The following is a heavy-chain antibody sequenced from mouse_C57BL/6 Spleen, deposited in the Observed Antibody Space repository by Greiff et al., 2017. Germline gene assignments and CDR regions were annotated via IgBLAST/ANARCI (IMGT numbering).Heavy chain of an antibody. Sequence: VQLQQSGPALVKPGASVKISCKASGYTFTDYYMNWVKQSHGKSLEWIGDINPNNGGTSYNQKFKGKATLTVDKSSSTAYMELRSLTSEDSAVYYCARSRAYYSNCFFDYWGQGTTLTVSS. CDR3: ARSRAYYSNCFFDY. CDR1: GYTFTDYY. V-gene: IGHV1-26*01. D-gene: IGHD2-5*01. CDR2: INPNNGGT. J-gene: IGHJ2*01.